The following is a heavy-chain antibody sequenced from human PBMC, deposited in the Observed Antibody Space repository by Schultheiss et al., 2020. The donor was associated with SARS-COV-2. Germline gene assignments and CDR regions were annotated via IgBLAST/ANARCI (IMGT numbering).Heavy chain of an antibody. CDR2: ISSSGSTI. CDR1: GFTFSSYS. Sequence: GGSLRLSCAASGFTFSSYSMNWVRQAPGKGLEWVSYISSSGSTIYYADSVKGRFTISRDNAKNSLYLQMNSLRDEDTAVYYCAKDMGGYCSGGSCLEGAFDIWGQGTMVTVSS. J-gene: IGHJ3*02. CDR3: AKDMGGYCSGGSCLEGAFDI. V-gene: IGHV3-48*02. D-gene: IGHD2-15*01.